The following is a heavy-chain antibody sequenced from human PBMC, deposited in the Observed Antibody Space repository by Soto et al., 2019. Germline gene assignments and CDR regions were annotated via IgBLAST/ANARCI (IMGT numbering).Heavy chain of an antibody. D-gene: IGHD2-2*01. CDR1: GFTFSNYA. Sequence: EVQLLDSGGGLVQPGGSLRLSCAASGFTFSNYAMSWLRQAPGKGLEWVSSISGSGGSTYYVDSVKGRFTISRDNSKNTLYLQVNSLRVEDTAVYYCAKANSFYCSRTSCYAYYFDYWGQGTLVTVSS. J-gene: IGHJ4*02. CDR2: ISGSGGST. CDR3: AKANSFYCSRTSCYAYYFDY. V-gene: IGHV3-23*01.